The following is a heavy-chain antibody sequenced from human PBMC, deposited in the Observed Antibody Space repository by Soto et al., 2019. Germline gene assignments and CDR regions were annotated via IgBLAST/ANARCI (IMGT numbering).Heavy chain of an antibody. V-gene: IGHV3-66*01. Sequence: PGGSLRLSCAASGFTVSSNYMSWVRQAPGKGLEWVSVIYSGGSTYYADSVKGRFTISRDTSKNTLSLQMNSLRAEDTAVYYCARNYGGNSYAFDIWGQGTMVTVSS. CDR3: ARNYGGNSYAFDI. CDR1: GFTVSSNY. J-gene: IGHJ3*02. D-gene: IGHD2-21*02. CDR2: IYSGGST.